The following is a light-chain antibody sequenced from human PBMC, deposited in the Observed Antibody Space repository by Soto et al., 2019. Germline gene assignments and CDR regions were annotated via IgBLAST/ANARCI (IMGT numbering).Light chain of an antibody. J-gene: IGLJ1*01. CDR3: RSYTCSRTV. CDR2: EVS. V-gene: IGLV2-14*01. Sequence: QSALTQPASVSGSPRQSITISCTGTSSDVGGYNYVSWYQQHPGKAPKLMIYEVSNRPSGVSNRFSGSKPGNTASLPISWLQADYEGYYYCRSYTCSRTVFGTGTNVA. CDR1: SSDVGGYNY.